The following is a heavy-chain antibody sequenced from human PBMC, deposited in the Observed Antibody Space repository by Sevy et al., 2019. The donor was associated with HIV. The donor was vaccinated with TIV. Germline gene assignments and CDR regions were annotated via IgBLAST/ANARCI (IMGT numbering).Heavy chain of an antibody. Sequence: GGSLRLSCAASGFTFSSYAMHWVRQAPGKGLEWVAVISYDGSNKYYADSVKDRFTISRDNSKNTLYLQMNSLGAEDTAVYYCAREGGRGSGSFSAFDYWGQGTLVTVSS. J-gene: IGHJ4*02. CDR2: ISYDGSNK. D-gene: IGHD3-10*01. V-gene: IGHV3-30-3*01. CDR3: AREGGRGSGSFSAFDY. CDR1: GFTFSSYA.